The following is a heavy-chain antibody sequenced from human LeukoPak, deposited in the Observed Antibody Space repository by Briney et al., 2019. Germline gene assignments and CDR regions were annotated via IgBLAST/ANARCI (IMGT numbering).Heavy chain of an antibody. CDR2: IYYSGST. D-gene: IGHD3-9*01. CDR3: ARDMTDWWFDP. Sequence: SQTLSLTCTVSGGSISSGGYYWSWIRQHPGKGLEWIGYIYYSGSTHYNPSLKSRVTVSVDTSKNQFSLKLSSVTAADTAVYYCARDMTDWWFDPWGQGNLVTVSS. V-gene: IGHV4-31*03. J-gene: IGHJ5*02. CDR1: GGSISSGGYY.